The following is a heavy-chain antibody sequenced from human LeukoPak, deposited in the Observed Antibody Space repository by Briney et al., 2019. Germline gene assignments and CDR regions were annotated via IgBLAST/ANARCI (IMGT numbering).Heavy chain of an antibody. CDR2: IYSGGST. J-gene: IGHJ4*02. D-gene: IGHD3-10*01. CDR3: AKGASMVRGPLGY. CDR1: GFTVSSNY. V-gene: IGHV3-53*01. Sequence: GGSLRLSCAASGFTVSSNYMSWVRQAPGKGLEWVSVIYSGGSTYYADSVKGRFTISRDNSKNTLYLQMNSLRAEDTAVYYCAKGASMVRGPLGYWGQGTLVTVSS.